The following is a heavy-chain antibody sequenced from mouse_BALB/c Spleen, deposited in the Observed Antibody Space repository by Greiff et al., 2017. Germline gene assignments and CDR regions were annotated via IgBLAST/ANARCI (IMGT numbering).Heavy chain of an antibody. CDR2: INPSSGYT. D-gene: IGHD3-1*01. CDR3: ARSGDYYAMDY. J-gene: IGHJ4*01. V-gene: IGHV1-4*01. CDR1: GYTFTSYT. Sequence: QVQLKQSGAELARPGASVKMSCKASGYTFTSYTMHWVKQRPGQGLEWIGYINPSSGYTNYNQKFKDKATLTADKSSSTAYMQLSSLTSEDSAVYYCARSGDYYAMDYWGQGISVTVSS.